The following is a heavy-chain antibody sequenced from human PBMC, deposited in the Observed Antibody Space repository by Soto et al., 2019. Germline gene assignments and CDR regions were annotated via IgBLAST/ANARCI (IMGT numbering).Heavy chain of an antibody. CDR1: GFTFSSYG. J-gene: IGHJ1*01. CDR3: AKGLDSSGSEYFQH. Sequence: QVQLVESGGGVVQPGRSLRLSCAASGFTFSSYGMHWVRQAPGKGLEWVVVISYDGSNKYYADSVKGRFTISRDNSKNTLYLQMNSLRAEDTAVYYCAKGLDSSGSEYFQHWGQGTLVTVSS. V-gene: IGHV3-30*18. CDR2: ISYDGSNK. D-gene: IGHD3-22*01.